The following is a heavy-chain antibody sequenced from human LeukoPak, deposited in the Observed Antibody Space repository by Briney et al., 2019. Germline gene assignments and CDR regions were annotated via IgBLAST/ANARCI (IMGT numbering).Heavy chain of an antibody. Sequence: SETLSLTCTVSGGSISSYYWSWIRQPPGKGLEWIGYIYYSGSTNYNPSLKGRVTISVDTSKNQFSLKLSSVTAADTAVYYCARCGSSSAWFDPWGQGTLVTVSS. J-gene: IGHJ5*02. V-gene: IGHV4-59*01. CDR2: IYYSGST. CDR1: GGSISSYY. CDR3: ARCGSSSAWFDP. D-gene: IGHD6-6*01.